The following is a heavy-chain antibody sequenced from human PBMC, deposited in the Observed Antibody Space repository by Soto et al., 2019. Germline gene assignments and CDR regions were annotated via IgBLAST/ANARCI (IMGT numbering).Heavy chain of an antibody. Sequence: SETLSLTCTVSGGSISSGGYYWSWIRQHPGKGLEWIGFIYYSGTTYYNSSLQSRVTISVDTSKNQFSLQVRSVTAADTAVYYCARVASGDYGYQFDFWGQGTQVTVSS. CDR2: IYYSGTT. CDR3: ARVASGDYGYQFDF. V-gene: IGHV4-31*03. J-gene: IGHJ4*02. D-gene: IGHD4-17*01. CDR1: GGSISSGGYY.